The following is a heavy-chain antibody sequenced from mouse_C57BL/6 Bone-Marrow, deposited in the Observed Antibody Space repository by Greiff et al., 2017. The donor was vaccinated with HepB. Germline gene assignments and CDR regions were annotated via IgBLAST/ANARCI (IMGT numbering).Heavy chain of an antibody. CDR3: ARGTGTGDFDY. J-gene: IGHJ2*01. CDR2: ISDGGSYT. V-gene: IGHV5-4*03. Sequence: EVKVVESGGGLVKPGGSLKLSCAASGFTFSSYAMSWVRQTPEKRLEWVATISDGGSYTYYPDNVKGRFTISRDNAKNNLYLQMSHLKSEETAMYYCARGTGTGDFDYWGQGTTLTVSS. D-gene: IGHD4-1*01. CDR1: GFTFSSYA.